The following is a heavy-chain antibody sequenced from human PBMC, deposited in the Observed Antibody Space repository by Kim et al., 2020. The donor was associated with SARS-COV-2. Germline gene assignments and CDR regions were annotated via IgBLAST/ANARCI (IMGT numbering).Heavy chain of an antibody. D-gene: IGHD2-15*01. V-gene: IGHV3-23*01. CDR2: ISGSGGST. CDR1: GFTFSSYA. CDR3: AKVSYCSGGSCYSSSPGDD. Sequence: GGSLRLSCAASGFTFSSYAMSWVRQAPGKGLEWVSAISGSGGSTYYADSVKGRFTISRDNSKNTLYLQMNSLRAEDTAVYYCAKVSYCSGGSCYSSSPGDDWGQGTLVTVSS. J-gene: IGHJ4*02.